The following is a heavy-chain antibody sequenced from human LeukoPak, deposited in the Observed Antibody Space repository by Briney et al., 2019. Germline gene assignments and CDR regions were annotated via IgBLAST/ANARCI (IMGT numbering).Heavy chain of an antibody. CDR3: ARGRALAH. V-gene: IGHV4-39*07. J-gene: IGHJ4*02. Sequence: PSETLSLTCTVSGGSISSSSYYWGWIRQPPGKGLEWIGEINHSGSTNYNPSLKSRVTISVDTSKNQFSLKLSSVTAADTAVYYCARGRALAHWGQGTLVTVSS. CDR2: INHSGST. CDR1: GGSISSSSYY.